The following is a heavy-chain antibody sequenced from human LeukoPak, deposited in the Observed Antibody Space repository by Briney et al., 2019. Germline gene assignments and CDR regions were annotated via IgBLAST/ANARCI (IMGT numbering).Heavy chain of an antibody. CDR2: ISGSDGSR. CDR1: GFPFSRYA. J-gene: IGHJ4*02. D-gene: IGHD2/OR15-2a*01. V-gene: IGHV3-23*01. CDR3: AKQVSCDTTTCYSGMPPDY. Sequence: GGSRRLSCAASGFPFSRYAMSWVRQTPERGLEWVSVISGSDGSRYYADSVKGRFTISRDDSRNTVYLQMNNLRAEDTAVYYCAKQVSCDTTTCYSGMPPDYWGQGTLVTVSS.